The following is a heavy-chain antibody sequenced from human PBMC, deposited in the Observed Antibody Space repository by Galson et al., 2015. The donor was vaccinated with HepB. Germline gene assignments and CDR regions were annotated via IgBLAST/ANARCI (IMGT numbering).Heavy chain of an antibody. D-gene: IGHD4-23*01. CDR3: ARAPPAYGGNSRNWGSFDI. CDR1: GFTFSSYG. J-gene: IGHJ3*02. Sequence: SLRLSCAASGFTFSSYGMHRVRQAPGKGLEWVAVIWYDGSNKYYADSVKGRFTISRDNSKNTLYLQMNSLRAEDTAVYYCARAPPAYGGNSRNWGSFDIWGQGTMVTVSS. V-gene: IGHV3-33*01. CDR2: IWYDGSNK.